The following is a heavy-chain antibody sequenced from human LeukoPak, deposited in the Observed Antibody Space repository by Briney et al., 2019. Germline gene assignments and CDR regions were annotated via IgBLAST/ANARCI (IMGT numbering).Heavy chain of an antibody. CDR2: ISSSSSYI. CDR3: ARDEIYCTNGVCYPPNWFDP. Sequence: GGSLRLXCAASGFTFSSYSMNWVRQAPGKGLEWVSSISSSSSYIYYADSVKGRFTISRDNAKNSLYLQMNSLRAEDTAVYYCARDEIYCTNGVCYPPNWFDPWGQGTLVTVSS. D-gene: IGHD2-8*01. V-gene: IGHV3-21*01. J-gene: IGHJ5*02. CDR1: GFTFSSYS.